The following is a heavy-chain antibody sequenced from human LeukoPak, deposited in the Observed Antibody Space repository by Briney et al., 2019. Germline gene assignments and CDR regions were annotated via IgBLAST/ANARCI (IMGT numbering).Heavy chain of an antibody. Sequence: PGGSPRLSCAASGFTVSSSYLSWVRQAPGKGLEWVSVIYSGGSTYYADSVKGRFTISRDNSKNTLYLQMNSLRAEDTAVYYCARDRSNYHYWGQGTLVTVSS. V-gene: IGHV3-53*01. D-gene: IGHD4-11*01. CDR3: ARDRSNYHY. CDR1: GFTVSSSY. J-gene: IGHJ4*02. CDR2: IYSGGST.